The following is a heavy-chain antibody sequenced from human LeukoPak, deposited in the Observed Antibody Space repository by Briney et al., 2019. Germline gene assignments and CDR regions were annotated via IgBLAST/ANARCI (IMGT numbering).Heavy chain of an antibody. CDR1: GDSFSGYY. V-gene: IGHV4-4*07. CDR2: MYSSGRT. Sequence: SETLSLTCTVSGDSFSGYYGTWIRHPAGKGLEWMVPMYSSGRTNYNPSLNSRVIMAIDTYNNQFSLRMSSVTTADTALYYFAREGQDHYDSSGHRNWFDPWGKGTRVTVS. CDR3: AREGQDHYDSSGHRNWFDP. D-gene: IGHD3-22*01. J-gene: IGHJ5*02.